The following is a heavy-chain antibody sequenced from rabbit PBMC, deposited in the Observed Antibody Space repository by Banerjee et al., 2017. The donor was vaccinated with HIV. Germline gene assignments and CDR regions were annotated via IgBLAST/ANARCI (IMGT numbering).Heavy chain of an antibody. J-gene: IGHJ6*01. V-gene: IGHV1S40*01. Sequence: QSLEESGGDLVKPGASLTLTCTASGFSFSNSYWICWVRQAPGKGLEWIGCIDTGSGGTTYYASWAKGRFTISKTSSTTVTLQMTSLTAADTATYFCARGDNYGYNGYNLWGQGTLVTVS. CDR2: IDTGSGGTT. CDR3: ARGDNYGYNGYNL. D-gene: IGHD6-1*01. CDR1: GFSFSNSYW.